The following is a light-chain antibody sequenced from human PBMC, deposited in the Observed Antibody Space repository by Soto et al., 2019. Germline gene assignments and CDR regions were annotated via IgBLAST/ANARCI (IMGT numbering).Light chain of an antibody. V-gene: IGLV1-44*01. CDR2: DND. J-gene: IGLJ1*01. Sequence: QSELTQPPSASGTPGQRVTISSSGSSSNIGSNPVSWYQQRPGTAPKLLIYDNDERPSGVPVRFSGSKSATSASLAISGLQSEDEGDYYCATWDDSRNGYVFGPGTKVTVL. CDR3: ATWDDSRNGYV. CDR1: SSNIGSNP.